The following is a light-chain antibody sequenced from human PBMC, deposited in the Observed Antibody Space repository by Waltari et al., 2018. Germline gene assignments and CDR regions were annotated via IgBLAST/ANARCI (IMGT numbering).Light chain of an antibody. V-gene: IGLV1-47*01. CDR2: KNK. J-gene: IGLJ3*02. Sequence: QSVLTQPPSASGTPGPKVTTSCNGSSTNNGSNYVYWYQQFPGTAPKLLIFKNKQRPSGVPDRFSDSKSGTSASLAINGLRSEDEADYYCAAWDDNLSGLVLGGGTKVTVL. CDR3: AAWDDNLSGLV. CDR1: STNNGSNY.